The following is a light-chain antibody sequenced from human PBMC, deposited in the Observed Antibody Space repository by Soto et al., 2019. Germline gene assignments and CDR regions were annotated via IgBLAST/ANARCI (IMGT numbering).Light chain of an antibody. V-gene: IGKV1-9*01. CDR2: AAS. J-gene: IGKJ1*01. CDR1: QSISNY. Sequence: PSSLSSSVGDRVTITCRASQSISNYLNWYQQKPGKAPKVLMYAASTLQSGVPSRFSGSGSGTEFTLTISSLQPDDFATYYCQQYNSYSFGQGTKVDI. CDR3: QQYNSYS.